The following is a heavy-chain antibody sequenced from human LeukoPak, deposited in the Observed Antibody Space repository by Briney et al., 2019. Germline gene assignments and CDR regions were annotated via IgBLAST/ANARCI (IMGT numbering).Heavy chain of an antibody. CDR3: ATQGYFDSSGYYYFAVDY. Sequence: SETLSLTCTVSGGSISSYYWSWIRQPPGKGLEWIGYIHYSGSTNYNPPLKSRVTISVDTSENQFSLKLSSVTAADTAVYYCATQGYFDSSGYYYFAVDYWGQGTLVTVSS. J-gene: IGHJ4*02. CDR2: IHYSGST. V-gene: IGHV4-59*08. D-gene: IGHD3-22*01. CDR1: GGSISSYY.